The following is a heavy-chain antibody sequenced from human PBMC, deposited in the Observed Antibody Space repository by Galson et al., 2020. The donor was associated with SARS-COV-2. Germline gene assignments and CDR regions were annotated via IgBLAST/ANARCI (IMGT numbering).Heavy chain of an antibody. D-gene: IGHD6-6*01. V-gene: IGHV4-31*03. J-gene: IGHJ5*02. CDR2: INYTGTT. CDR3: ARTMPSGLYSTSWDWFDP. CDR1: GGSISSGGYY. Sequence: TLSLTCTVSGGSISSGGYYWSWIRQHPGKGLEWIGYINYTGTTYYNPSLKSRVTISLDTSENQFSLELASVTAADTAVYFCARTMPSGLYSTSWDWFDPWGQGALVTVSS.